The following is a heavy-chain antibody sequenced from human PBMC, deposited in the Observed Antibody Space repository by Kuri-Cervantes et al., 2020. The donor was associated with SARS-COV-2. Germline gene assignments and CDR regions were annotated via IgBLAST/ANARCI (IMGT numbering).Heavy chain of an antibody. V-gene: IGHV3-33*01. CDR2: IWYDGSKK. CDR3: ATVYTMGVSLD. Sequence: GGSLRLSCAASGFTFNIYGMHWVRQVPGKGLEWVAVIWYDGSKKYYGDSVKGRFTISRDNSKDTLYLQMHSLRAEDTAVYYCATVYTMGVSLDWGQGTLVTVSS. J-gene: IGHJ4*02. CDR1: GFTFNIYG. D-gene: IGHD3-16*01.